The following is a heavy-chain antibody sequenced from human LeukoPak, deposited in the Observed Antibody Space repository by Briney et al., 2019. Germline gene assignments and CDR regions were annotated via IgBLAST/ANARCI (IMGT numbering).Heavy chain of an antibody. CDR2: IDYSGST. V-gene: IGHV4-39*01. Sequence: PSETLSLTCTVSGGSISSSSYYWGWIRQPPGKGLEGIGSIDYSGSTYYNPSLKSRVTISVDTSKNQFSLKLSSVTAADTAVYYCARLGGSGSYSYYYYYYYMAVWGKGTTVTVSS. D-gene: IGHD3-10*01. CDR3: ARLGGSGSYSYYYYYYYMAV. J-gene: IGHJ6*03. CDR1: GGSISSSSYY.